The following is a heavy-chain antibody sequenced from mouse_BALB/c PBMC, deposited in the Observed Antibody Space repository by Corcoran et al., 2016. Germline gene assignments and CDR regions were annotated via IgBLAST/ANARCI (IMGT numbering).Heavy chain of an antibody. CDR3: ARRDGNSGYYFDY. J-gene: IGHJ2*01. Sequence: QVTLKESGSGLLKPSQTLSLSCSFAGLSMSTLGMGVGWFRQPSGKGREWMAQIWWDDSTYYNPSLKSQLTISKDTSRNQVFLKITSVDTADTTTYYCARRDGNSGYYFDYWGQGTTLTVSS. D-gene: IGHD2-1*01. CDR2: IWWDDST. V-gene: IGHV8-8*01. CDR1: GLSMSTLGMG.